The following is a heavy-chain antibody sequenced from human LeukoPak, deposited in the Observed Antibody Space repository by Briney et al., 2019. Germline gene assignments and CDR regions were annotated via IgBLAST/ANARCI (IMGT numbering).Heavy chain of an antibody. CDR2: ISSSSSYI. CDR3: ARDQSYDSSGYYYSPRAFDI. V-gene: IGHV3-21*01. Sequence: GGSLRLSCAASGFTFSSYSMNWVRQAPGKGLEWVSSISSSSSYIYYADSVKGRFTISRDNAKNSLYLQMNSLRAEDTAVYYCARDQSYDSSGYYYSPRAFDIWGQGTMVTVSS. CDR1: GFTFSSYS. D-gene: IGHD3-22*01. J-gene: IGHJ3*02.